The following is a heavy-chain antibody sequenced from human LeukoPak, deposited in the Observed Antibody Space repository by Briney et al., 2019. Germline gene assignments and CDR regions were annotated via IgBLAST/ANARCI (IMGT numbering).Heavy chain of an antibody. J-gene: IGHJ4*02. CDR1: GGSFSGYY. Sequence: SETLSLTCAVYGGSFSGYYWSWIRQPPGKGLEWIGEINHSGSTNYNPSLKSRVPISVDTSKNQFSLKLSSVTAADTAVYYCARVIGYSLDYWGQGTLVTVSS. D-gene: IGHD5-18*01. V-gene: IGHV4-34*01. CDR3: ARVIGYSLDY. CDR2: INHSGST.